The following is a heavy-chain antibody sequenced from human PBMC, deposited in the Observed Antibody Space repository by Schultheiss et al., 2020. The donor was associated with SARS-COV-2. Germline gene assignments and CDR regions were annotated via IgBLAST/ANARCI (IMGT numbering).Heavy chain of an antibody. V-gene: IGHV3-NL1*01. J-gene: IGHJ4*02. Sequence: GGSLRLSCAASGFTFSSYGMHWVRQAPGKGLEWVSVIYSGGSTYYADSVKGRFTISRDNSKNTLYLQMNSLRAEDTAVYYCARGVPVSDTADNDQFDYWGQGTLVTVSS. D-gene: IGHD5-18*01. CDR1: GFTFSSYG. CDR3: ARGVPVSDTADNDQFDY. CDR2: IYSGGST.